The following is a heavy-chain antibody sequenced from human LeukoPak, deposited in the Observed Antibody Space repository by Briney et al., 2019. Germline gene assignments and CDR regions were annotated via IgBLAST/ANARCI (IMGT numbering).Heavy chain of an antibody. CDR2: ISGSGGST. CDR1: GFTFSAYS. V-gene: IGHV3-23*01. CDR3: AKDRIGWTVIAVAGKEYDY. Sequence: GGSLRLSCAASGFTFSAYSMNWVRQAPGKGLEWVSAISGSGGSTYYADSVKGRFTISRDNSKNTLYLQMNSLRAEDTAVYYCAKDRIGWTVIAVAGKEYDYWGQGTLVTVSS. D-gene: IGHD6-19*01. J-gene: IGHJ4*02.